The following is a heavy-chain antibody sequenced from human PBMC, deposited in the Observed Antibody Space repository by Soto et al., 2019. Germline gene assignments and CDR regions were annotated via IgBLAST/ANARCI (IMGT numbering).Heavy chain of an antibody. CDR3: ASNATYSSSLSQYSGMDV. J-gene: IGHJ6*02. CDR1: GGTFDNFI. Sequence: QVQLVQSGAEVKEPGSSVRVSCKASGGTFDNFIMNWVRQTPGQGLEWMGGLVPMLGTPTYAEKFKGRVTTAATGSTSTMYMELTSLTSEHTAIYYCASNATYSSSLSQYSGMDVGGLGTTVTVSS. CDR2: LVPMLGTP. V-gene: IGHV1-69*01. D-gene: IGHD1-26*01.